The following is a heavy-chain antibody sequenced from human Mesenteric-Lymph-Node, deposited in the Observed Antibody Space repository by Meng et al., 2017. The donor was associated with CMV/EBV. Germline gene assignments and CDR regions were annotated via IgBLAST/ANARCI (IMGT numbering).Heavy chain of an antibody. J-gene: IGHJ4*02. CDR3: ARTPYYDILTGYSSSLDY. D-gene: IGHD3-9*01. V-gene: IGHV3-30-3*01. Sequence: TLRSYGMHWVRQAQGKGLEWVAVISYDGSNKYYADSVKGRFTISRDNSKNTLYLQMNSLRAEDTAVYYCARTPYYDILTGYSSSLDYWGQGTLVTVSS. CDR1: TLRSYG. CDR2: ISYDGSNK.